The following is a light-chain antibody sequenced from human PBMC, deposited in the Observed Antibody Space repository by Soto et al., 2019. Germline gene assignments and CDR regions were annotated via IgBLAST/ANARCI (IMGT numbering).Light chain of an antibody. J-gene: IGKJ4*01. CDR2: DVS. CDR1: QSFTTW. Sequence: DLQMTQSPSTLSASVGDRVTITCRASQSFTTWLAWYQQKPGKAPKLLIFDVSTLETGVPSRFSGSGSGTEFTLTISSLQPDDFATYYCQQYYRYPLSFGGGTTVEIK. V-gene: IGKV1-5*01. CDR3: QQYYRYPLS.